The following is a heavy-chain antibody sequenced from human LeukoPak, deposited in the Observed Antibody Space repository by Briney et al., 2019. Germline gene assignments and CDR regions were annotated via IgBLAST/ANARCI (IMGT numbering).Heavy chain of an antibody. Sequence: SVKVSCKASGGTFSSYAISWVRQAPGQGLEWMGGIIPIFGTANYAQKFQGRVTITADESTSTAYMELSSLRSEDTAVYYCARAGVIAVAGSGNWFDPWGQGTLVTVSS. CDR1: GGTFSSYA. CDR3: ARAGVIAVAGSGNWFDP. J-gene: IGHJ5*02. D-gene: IGHD6-19*01. V-gene: IGHV1-69*01. CDR2: IIPIFGTA.